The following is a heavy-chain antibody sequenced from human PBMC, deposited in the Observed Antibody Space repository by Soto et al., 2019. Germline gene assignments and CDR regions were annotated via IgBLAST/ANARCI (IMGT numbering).Heavy chain of an antibody. Sequence: QITLKESGPTLVKPTQTLTLTCTFSGFSLSTSGVGVGWIRQSPGKALEWLAVIYWDGYKHYSPSLKSRLTITEDTPKNQVVLTMTNMDPVDTATYYCAHKGYGDYPLDYWGQGTLVTVSS. CDR1: GFSLSTSGVG. J-gene: IGHJ4*02. CDR2: IYWDGYK. CDR3: AHKGYGDYPLDY. V-gene: IGHV2-5*02. D-gene: IGHD4-17*01.